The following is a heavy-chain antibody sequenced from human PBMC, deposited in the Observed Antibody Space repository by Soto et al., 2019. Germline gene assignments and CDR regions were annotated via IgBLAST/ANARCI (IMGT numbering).Heavy chain of an antibody. V-gene: IGHV3-23*01. CDR2: ISGDGADT. J-gene: IGHJ4*02. D-gene: IGHD2-8*01. Sequence: EVQLLKSGGGLVQPGGSLRLSCAASGFTFSTYAMSWVRQAPGKGLEWVSGISGDGADTYYADSVRGRFTISRDNSKNTLSLQMNSLRDEDTALYYCVKDFRCADWGQGTRVTVSS. CDR1: GFTFSTYA. CDR3: VKDFRCAD.